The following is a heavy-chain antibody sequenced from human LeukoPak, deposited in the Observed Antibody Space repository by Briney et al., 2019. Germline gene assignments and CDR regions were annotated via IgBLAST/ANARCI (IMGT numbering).Heavy chain of an antibody. CDR1: GYTLTNYG. V-gene: IGHV1-18*01. CDR3: ARDFPRSSDWYGRDQY. Sequence: GASVKVSCKASGYTLTNYGISWVRQAPGQGLEWIGRIDTNTGNTNYVQKLQGRVTMTTDTSTSTAYMELRILRFDDTAVYYCARDFPRSSDWYGRDQYWGQGTLVTVSS. CDR2: IDTNTGNT. D-gene: IGHD6-13*01. J-gene: IGHJ4*02.